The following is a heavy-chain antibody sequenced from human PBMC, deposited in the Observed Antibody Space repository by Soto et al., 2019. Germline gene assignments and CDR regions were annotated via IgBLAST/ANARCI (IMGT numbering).Heavy chain of an antibody. CDR2: INAGNGNT. J-gene: IGHJ5*02. CDR1: GYAFINYY. D-gene: IGHD6-19*01. Sequence: GASVKVSCKASGYAFINYYIHWVRQAPGQRLEWMGWINAGNGNTKYSQKFQGGVTITRDTSASTAYMELSSLRSEDTAVYYCARDSIPYSSGLPYPFTPWFDPWGQGTLVTVSS. V-gene: IGHV1-3*01. CDR3: ARDSIPYSSGLPYPFTPWFDP.